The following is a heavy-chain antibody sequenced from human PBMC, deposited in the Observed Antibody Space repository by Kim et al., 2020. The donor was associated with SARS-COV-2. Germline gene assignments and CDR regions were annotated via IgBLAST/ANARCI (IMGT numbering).Heavy chain of an antibody. Sequence: GGSLRLSCAASGFTFSSYAMSWVRQAPGKGLEWVSAISGSGGSTYYADSVKGRFTISRDNSKDTLYLQMNNLRAEDTAGYYCAKCDIAVVVAATWFDYWGQGTLVTVSS. CDR2: ISGSGGST. CDR3: AKCDIAVVVAATWFDY. J-gene: IGHJ4*02. CDR1: GFTFSSYA. D-gene: IGHD2-15*01. V-gene: IGHV3-23*01.